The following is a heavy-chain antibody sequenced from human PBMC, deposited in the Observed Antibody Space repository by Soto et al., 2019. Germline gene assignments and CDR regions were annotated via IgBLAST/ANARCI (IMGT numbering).Heavy chain of an antibody. D-gene: IGHD4-17*01. V-gene: IGHV3-30-3*01. CDR2: ISYDGSNK. J-gene: IGHJ3*02. CDR3: ARDNDDYRPDYHDAFDI. CDR1: GFTFSSYA. Sequence: QVQLVESGGGVVQPGRSLRLSCAASGFTFSSYAMHWVRQAPGKGLEWAAVISYDGSNKYYADSVKGRFTISRDNSKNXXYLQMNSLRAEDTAVYYCARDNDDYRPDYHDAFDIWGQGTMVTVSS.